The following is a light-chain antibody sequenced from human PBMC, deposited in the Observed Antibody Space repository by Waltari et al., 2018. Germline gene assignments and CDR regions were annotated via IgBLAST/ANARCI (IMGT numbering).Light chain of an antibody. J-gene: IGKJ2*02. CDR1: QGSVDW. V-gene: IGKV1-5*03. CDR3: QQYNDYPWT. CDR2: NAS. Sequence: WRALQGSVDWWAWYQQKPGKAPKLLSDNASTLESGVPARFSGSGSGTEFTLTISSLQPDDFATYYCQQYNDYPWTFGQGTKLEIK.